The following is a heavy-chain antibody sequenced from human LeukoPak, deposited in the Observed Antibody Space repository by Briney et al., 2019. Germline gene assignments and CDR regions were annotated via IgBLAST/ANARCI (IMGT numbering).Heavy chain of an antibody. CDR1: VRSISIGNW. CDR2: SYRSGTP. CDR3: ASARDFGWEGMWN. V-gene: IGHV4-4*02. Sequence: LSLTCCVSVRSISIGNWWSWVRQSPGNGLEWSGESYRSGTPNYNPSLKSRVTISADTFNNHFSLKLSSVTAAATDVYYCASARDFGWEGMWNWGQGTLVTVSS. J-gene: IGHJ4*02. D-gene: IGHD6-19*01.